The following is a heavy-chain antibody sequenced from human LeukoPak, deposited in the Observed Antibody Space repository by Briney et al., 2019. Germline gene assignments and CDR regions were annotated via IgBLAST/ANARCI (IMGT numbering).Heavy chain of an antibody. Sequence: GASVKVSCKASGYTFTSYGISWVRQAPGQGLEWMGWISAYNGNTNYAQKLQGRVTMTTDTSMSTAYMELRSLRSDDTAVYYCARAKGVRGVIGYNWFDPWGQGTLVTVSP. J-gene: IGHJ5*02. V-gene: IGHV1-18*04. CDR3: ARAKGVRGVIGYNWFDP. D-gene: IGHD3-10*01. CDR1: GYTFTSYG. CDR2: ISAYNGNT.